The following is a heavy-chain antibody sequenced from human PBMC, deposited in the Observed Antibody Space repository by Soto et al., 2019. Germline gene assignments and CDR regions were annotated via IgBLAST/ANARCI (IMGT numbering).Heavy chain of an antibody. V-gene: IGHV2-26*01. CDR3: ARQYSSGWYLYFDY. D-gene: IGHD6-19*01. J-gene: IGHJ4*02. CDR1: GFSLSNARMG. CDR2: IFSNDEK. Sequence: QVTLKESGPVLVKPTETLTLTCTVSGFSLSNARMGVSWIRQPPGKALEWLAHIFSNDEKTYSTSLKSRLTSSKDTSKSQVVPTMTNMDPVDTATYYCARQYSSGWYLYFDYWGQGTLVTVSS.